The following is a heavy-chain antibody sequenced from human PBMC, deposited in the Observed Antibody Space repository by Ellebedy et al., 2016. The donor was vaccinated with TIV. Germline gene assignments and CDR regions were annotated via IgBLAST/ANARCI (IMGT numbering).Heavy chain of an antibody. CDR2: INADNGNT. Sequence: ASVKVSCKASGYAFTTHSMHWARQAPGQRREWMGWINADNGNTEYSQNFQGRVTSTRDTSANIAYMELSRLTAEDTAVYYCATQATGHYNFDYWGQGTLVTVSS. CDR3: ATQATGHYNFDY. D-gene: IGHD3-9*01. J-gene: IGHJ4*02. V-gene: IGHV1-3*01. CDR1: GYAFTTHS.